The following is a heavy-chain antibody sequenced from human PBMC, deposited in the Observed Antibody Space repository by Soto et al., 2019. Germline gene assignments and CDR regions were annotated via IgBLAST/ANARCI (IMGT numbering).Heavy chain of an antibody. V-gene: IGHV3-33*01. Sequence: QVQLVESGGGVVQPGRSLRLSCAASGFTFSSYGMHWVRQAPGKGLEWVAVIWYDGSNKYYADSVKGRFTISRDNSKNPLYLQMNSLRAEDTAVYYCARGPIAAAGTGNWFDPWGQGTLVTVSS. CDR1: GFTFSSYG. CDR2: IWYDGSNK. CDR3: ARGPIAAAGTGNWFDP. J-gene: IGHJ5*02. D-gene: IGHD6-13*01.